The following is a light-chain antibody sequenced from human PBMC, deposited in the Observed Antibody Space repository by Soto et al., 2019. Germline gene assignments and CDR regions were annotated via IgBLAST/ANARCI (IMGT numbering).Light chain of an antibody. CDR3: LQYNNWGT. J-gene: IGKJ1*01. V-gene: IGKV3D-15*01. CDR2: DAS. Sequence: EIVMTQSPATLSVSPGERATLSCSASQSVRSNLAWYQQKPGQAPRLLIYDASTRATGIPARFSGSGSGTEFTLTISSLQSEDLALYYCLQYNNWGTFGQGTKVEIK. CDR1: QSVRSN.